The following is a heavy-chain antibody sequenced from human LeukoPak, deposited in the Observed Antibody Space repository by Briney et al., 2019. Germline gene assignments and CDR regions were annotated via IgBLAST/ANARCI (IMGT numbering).Heavy chain of an antibody. V-gene: IGHV3-21*01. CDR1: GFTFSSYS. Sequence: GGSLRLSCAASGFTFSSYSMNWVRQAPGKGLEWVSSISSSSSYMYYADSVKGRFTISRDNAKNSLYLQMNSLRAEDTAVYYCAKGRLLWFGELSRDAFDIWGQGTMVTVSS. CDR3: AKGRLLWFGELSRDAFDI. J-gene: IGHJ3*02. D-gene: IGHD3-10*01. CDR2: ISSSSSYM.